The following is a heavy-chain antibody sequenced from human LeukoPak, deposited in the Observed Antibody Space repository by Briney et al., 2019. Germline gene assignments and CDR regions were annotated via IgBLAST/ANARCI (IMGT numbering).Heavy chain of an antibody. V-gene: IGHV3-7*01. D-gene: IGHD3-16*01. CDR1: GFTFSSYE. Sequence: GGSLRLSCAASGFTFSSYEMNWVRQAPGKGLEWVANIHDDGIVKNYVDSVKGRFTISRDDARNSVSLQLTRLRADDTALYYCARGRGWVDHWGQGTLVTVSS. CDR2: IHDDGIVK. J-gene: IGHJ4*02. CDR3: ARGRGWVDH.